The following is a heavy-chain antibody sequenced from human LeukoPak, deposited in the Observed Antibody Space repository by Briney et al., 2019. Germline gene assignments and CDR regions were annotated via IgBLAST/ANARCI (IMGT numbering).Heavy chain of an antibody. V-gene: IGHV1-69*06. J-gene: IGHJ4*02. Sequence: ASVKVSCKASGGTFSSYAISWVRQAPGQGLEWMGGIIPIFGTANYAQKFQGRVTITADKSTSTAYMELSSLRSEDTAVYYCARALENDYGDYEDYWGQGTLVTVSS. CDR2: IIPIFGTA. CDR1: GGTFSSYA. CDR3: ARALENDYGDYEDY. D-gene: IGHD4-17*01.